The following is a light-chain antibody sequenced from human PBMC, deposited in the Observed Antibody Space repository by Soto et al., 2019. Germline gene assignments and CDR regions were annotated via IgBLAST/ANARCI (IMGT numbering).Light chain of an antibody. Sequence: EIVLTQSPGTLSLSPGERATLSCRASQSVSSSYLAWYQQKPGQAPRLLIYGASNRATGIPDRFSGSGSGTDFTLTISRLEPEDFAVYYCQQYDKWPRTFGQGTKVDIK. V-gene: IGKV3-20*01. J-gene: IGKJ1*01. CDR1: QSVSSSY. CDR3: QQYDKWPRT. CDR2: GAS.